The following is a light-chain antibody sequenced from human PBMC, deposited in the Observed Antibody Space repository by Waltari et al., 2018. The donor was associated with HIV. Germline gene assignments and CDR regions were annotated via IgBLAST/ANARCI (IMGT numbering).Light chain of an antibody. CDR1: ALPKRY. CDR3: QSTDSSGVYWV. Sequence: SYELTQPPSVSVSPGQTARVTCSGDALPKRYAYWYQQRPGQAPVLLIFRDTERPSGIPDRFSSSSSGTTVTLTIRAVQAEDEADYYCQSTDSSGVYWVFGGGTTLTVL. CDR2: RDT. J-gene: IGLJ3*02. V-gene: IGLV3-25*03.